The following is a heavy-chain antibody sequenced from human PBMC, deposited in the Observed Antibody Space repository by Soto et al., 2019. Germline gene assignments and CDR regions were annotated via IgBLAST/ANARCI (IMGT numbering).Heavy chain of an antibody. CDR1: GFTFSSYS. Sequence: GGSLRLSCAASGFTFSSYSMNWVRQAPGKGLEWVSSISSSSSYIYYADSVKGRFTISRDNAKNSLYLQMNSLRAEDTAVYYCARSGVVHACDIWGQGTMVTVSS. D-gene: IGHD3-3*01. J-gene: IGHJ3*02. CDR2: ISSSSSYI. CDR3: ARSGVVHACDI. V-gene: IGHV3-21*01.